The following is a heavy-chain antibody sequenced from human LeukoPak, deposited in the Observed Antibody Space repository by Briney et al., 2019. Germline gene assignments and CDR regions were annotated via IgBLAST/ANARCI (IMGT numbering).Heavy chain of an antibody. D-gene: IGHD1-26*01. CDR3: ASSGSYRFDY. J-gene: IGHJ4*02. Sequence: GGSLRLSCAASGFTFSSYSMNWVRQAPGKGLERVSHITASGTAMFYADSVKGRFTISRDNAKNSLYLQMNSLRDEDTAVYYCASSGSYRFDYWGQGTLVTVSS. CDR2: ITASGTAM. V-gene: IGHV3-48*02. CDR1: GFTFSSYS.